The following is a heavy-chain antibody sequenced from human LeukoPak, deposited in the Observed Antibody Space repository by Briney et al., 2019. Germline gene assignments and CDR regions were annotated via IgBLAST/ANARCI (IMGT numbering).Heavy chain of an antibody. Sequence: GASVKVSCKASGYTFTGYYMHWVRQAPGQGLEWMGWINPNSGGTNYAQKFQGRVTMTRDTSISTAYMELSRLRSDDTAVYYCAQDYFTVTKFCPDAFDIWGQGIIVTVSS. CDR3: AQDYFTVTKFCPDAFDI. CDR2: INPNSGGT. J-gene: IGHJ3*02. V-gene: IGHV1-2*02. D-gene: IGHD4-17*01. CDR1: GYTFTGYY.